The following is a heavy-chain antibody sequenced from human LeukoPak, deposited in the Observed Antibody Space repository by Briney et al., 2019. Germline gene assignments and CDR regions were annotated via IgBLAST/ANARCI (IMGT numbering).Heavy chain of an antibody. V-gene: IGHV4-39*07. CDR2: IYHSGST. Sequence: PSETLSLTCTVSGGSISSSSYYWGWVRQPPGKGLEWIGSIYHSGSTYYNPSLKSRVTISVDTSKNQFSLKLSSVTAADTAVYYCARCLGERVYGMDVWGQGTTVTVSS. CDR1: GGSISSSSYY. CDR3: ARCLGERVYGMDV. D-gene: IGHD3-16*01. J-gene: IGHJ6*02.